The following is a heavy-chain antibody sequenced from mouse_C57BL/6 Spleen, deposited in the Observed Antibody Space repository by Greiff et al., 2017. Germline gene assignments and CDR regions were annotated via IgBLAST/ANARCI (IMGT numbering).Heavy chain of an antibody. Sequence: EVHLVESGPGLVKPSQSLSLTCSVTGYSITSGYYWNWIRQFPGNKLEWMGYISYNGSNNYNPSLKNRISITRDTSKNHFFLKLNSVTTEDTATYYCARGIYDYWGQGTTLTVSS. CDR3: ARGIYDY. V-gene: IGHV3-6*01. J-gene: IGHJ2*01. CDR1: GYSITSGYY. CDR2: ISYNGSN.